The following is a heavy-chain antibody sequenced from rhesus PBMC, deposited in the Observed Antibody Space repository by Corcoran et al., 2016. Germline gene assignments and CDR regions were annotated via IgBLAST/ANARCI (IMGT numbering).Heavy chain of an antibody. V-gene: IGHV2S1*01. CDR2: IYCDDDK. CDR3: ARVKYSSSHFDY. CDR1: GFSLSTIGMV. Sequence: QVTLKESGPALVKPTQTLTLTCTFSGFSLSTIGMVVCWIRQPPGKTLEWLASIYCDDDKYYSTSLKSRLTISKDTSKNQVVLTMTNMDPVDTATYYCARVKYSSSHFDYWGQGVLVTVSS. J-gene: IGHJ4*01. D-gene: IGHD6-43*01.